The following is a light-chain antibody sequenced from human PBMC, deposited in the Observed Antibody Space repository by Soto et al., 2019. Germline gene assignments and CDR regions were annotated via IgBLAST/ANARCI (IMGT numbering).Light chain of an antibody. Sequence: QSALTQPASVSASPGQSITICCTGTSSNVGTYDLVSWYQHHPDKAPKLIIYEGTKRPSGISSRFSGSKSGNTASLTISGLQAEDDADYYCCSFAVGAASVFGVGTKLTVL. CDR3: CSFAVGAASV. V-gene: IGLV2-23*01. CDR2: EGT. CDR1: SSNVGTYDL. J-gene: IGLJ2*01.